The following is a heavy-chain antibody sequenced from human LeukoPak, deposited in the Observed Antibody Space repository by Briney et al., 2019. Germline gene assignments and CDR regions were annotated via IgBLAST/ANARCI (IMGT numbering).Heavy chain of an antibody. CDR1: GGTFSSYA. Sequence: SVKVSCKASGGTFSSYAISWVRQAPGQGLEWMGGIIPIFGTANYAQKFQGRVTITTDESTSTAYMELSSLRSEDTAVYYCARSPNLAAARDYYYYYMDVWGKGTTVTVSS. CDR3: ARSPNLAAARDYYYYYMDV. V-gene: IGHV1-69*05. CDR2: IIPIFGTA. J-gene: IGHJ6*03. D-gene: IGHD6-13*01.